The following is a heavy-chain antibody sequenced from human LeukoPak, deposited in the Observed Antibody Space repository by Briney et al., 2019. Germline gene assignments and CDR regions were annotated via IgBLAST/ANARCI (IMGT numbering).Heavy chain of an antibody. CDR3: ARVSSNIGSSRRYFDY. CDR2: MNPNSGNT. J-gene: IGHJ4*02. CDR1: GYTFTSYD. V-gene: IGHV1-8*01. Sequence: ASVKVSCKASGYTFTSYDINWVRQATGQGLEWMGWMNPNSGNTGYAQKFQGRVTMTRNTSISTAYMELSSLRSEDTAVYFCARVSSNIGSSRRYFDYWGQGTLVTVSS. D-gene: IGHD2-2*01.